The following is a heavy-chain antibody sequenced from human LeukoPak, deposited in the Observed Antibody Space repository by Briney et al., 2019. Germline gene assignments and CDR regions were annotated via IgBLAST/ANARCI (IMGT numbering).Heavy chain of an antibody. V-gene: IGHV3-7*03. CDR1: GFTFRNYW. CDR2: IKQDGNEK. J-gene: IGHJ4*02. CDR3: ARGFDSRFFND. Sequence: GRSLRLSCTDSGFTFRNYWMTWVRQAPGKGLEWVANIKQDGNEKYYVDSVKGRFTISRDNAKNSLYLQMNSLRAEDTAVYYCARGFDSRFFNDWGQGTLVTVSS. D-gene: IGHD3-22*01.